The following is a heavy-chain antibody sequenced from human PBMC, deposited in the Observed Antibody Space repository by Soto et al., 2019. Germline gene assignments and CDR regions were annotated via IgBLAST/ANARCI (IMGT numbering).Heavy chain of an antibody. CDR2: INSDGSST. J-gene: IGHJ3*01. CDR1: GFTFSDYW. D-gene: IGHD6-19*01. CDR3: RREQASDGCYAFDV. Sequence: EVQLVESGGDLVPPGESLTLSCVTSGFTFSDYWFHWVRQVPGKGLMWVSRINSDGSSTIYADSVRGRFTISRDNAKNTLYLPMNRLRTEDKGIYYCRREQASDGCYAFDVWGQGTVVTVSS. V-gene: IGHV3-74*01.